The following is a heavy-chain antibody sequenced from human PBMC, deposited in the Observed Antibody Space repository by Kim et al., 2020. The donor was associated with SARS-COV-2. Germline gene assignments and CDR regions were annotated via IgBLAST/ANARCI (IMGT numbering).Heavy chain of an antibody. CDR1: GPSMHDYY. V-gene: IGHV4-59*08. J-gene: IGHJ4*02. CDR2: IHYIGNT. CDR3: ARHRGARFDS. D-gene: IGHD3-10*01. Sequence: SETLSLTCTVSGPSMHDYYWSWIRQAPGKGLEWIGYIHYIGNTTYNLSLKSRVTISLNRSKNQFSLSLTSVTAADTARYYCARHRGARFDSWGPGSLVTV.